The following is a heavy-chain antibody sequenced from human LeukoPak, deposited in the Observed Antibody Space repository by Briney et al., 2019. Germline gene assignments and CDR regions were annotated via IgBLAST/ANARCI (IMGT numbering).Heavy chain of an antibody. J-gene: IGHJ4*02. D-gene: IGHD2-21*02. CDR3: ARDFTFCGGDCYPYYFDY. CDR2: IKQDGSEK. Sequence: GGSLRLSCAASGFTFSSYAMSWVRQAPGKGLEWVANIKQDGSEKYYVDSVKGRFTISRDNAKNSLYLQMNSLRAEDTAVYYCARDFTFCGGDCYPYYFDYWGQGTLVTVTS. V-gene: IGHV3-7*01. CDR1: GFTFSSYA.